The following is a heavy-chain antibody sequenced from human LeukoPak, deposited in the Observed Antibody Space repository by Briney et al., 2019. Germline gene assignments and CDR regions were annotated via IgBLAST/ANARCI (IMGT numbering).Heavy chain of an antibody. CDR2: INPYSGGT. CDR1: GYTFTGYY. D-gene: IGHD5-24*01. CDR3: ASDRYRKDGYNYSGY. Sequence: ASVKVSCKASGYTFTGYYMHWVRQAPGQGLEWMGLINPYSGGTNYAQKFQGRVTMTRDTSISTAYMELSRLRSDDTAVYYCASDRYRKDGYNYSGYWGQGTLVSVPT. V-gene: IGHV1-2*02. J-gene: IGHJ4*02.